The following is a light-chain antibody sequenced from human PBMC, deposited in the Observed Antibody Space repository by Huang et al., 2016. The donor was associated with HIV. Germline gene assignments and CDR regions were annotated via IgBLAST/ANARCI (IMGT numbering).Light chain of an antibody. V-gene: IGKV1-5*03. Sequence: DIQMTQSPSTLSAAVGDRVTITCRASQVVTIWLVWFQQKPGKAPKLRIYKASTLESGVPSRVSGSGSGTEFTLTIDSLQPDDVATYYCQQYSRSATFGQGTKLEIK. CDR1: QVVTIW. CDR2: KAS. J-gene: IGKJ2*01. CDR3: QQYSRSAT.